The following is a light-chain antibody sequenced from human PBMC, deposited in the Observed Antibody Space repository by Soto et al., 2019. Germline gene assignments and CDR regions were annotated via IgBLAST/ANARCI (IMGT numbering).Light chain of an antibody. CDR2: PDT. CDR1: NIGSKG. V-gene: IGLV3-21*04. CDR3: QVWDSGSAHVV. J-gene: IGLJ2*01. Sequence: SYELTQPPSVSVAPGKTARISCGGNNIGSKGVHWYQQKPGQAPVLVIYPDTDLPSVIPERFSGSNSANTATLTISRVEAGDEADYYCQVWDSGSAHVVFGGGTKLTVL.